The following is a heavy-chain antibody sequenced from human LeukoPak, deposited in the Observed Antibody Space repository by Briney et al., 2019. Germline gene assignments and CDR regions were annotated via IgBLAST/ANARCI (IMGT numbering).Heavy chain of an antibody. CDR3: ARDPAGLQYYYYYMDV. CDR2: IYTSGST. V-gene: IGHV4-61*02. Sequence: SETLSLTCTVSGGSISSGSYYWSWIRQPAGKGLKWIGRIYTSGSTNYNPSLKSRVTISVDTSKNQFSLKLSSVTAADTAVYYCARDPAGLQYYYYYMDVWGKGTTVTVSS. J-gene: IGHJ6*03. CDR1: GGSISSGSYY. D-gene: IGHD4-11*01.